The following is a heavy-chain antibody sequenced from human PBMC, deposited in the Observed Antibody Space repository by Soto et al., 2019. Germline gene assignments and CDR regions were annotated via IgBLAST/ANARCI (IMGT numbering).Heavy chain of an antibody. CDR1: GFSISSGYF. CDR3: ARDSSGYYWFDP. V-gene: IGHV4-38-2*02. CDR2: IYHSGTT. Sequence: KSSETLSLTCAVSGFSISSGYFWGWIRQSPGKGPEWLGSIYHSGTTYYNPSVEGRVTISVDTSKNQFSLKMSSVTAADTAVYYCARDSSGYYWFDPWGQGTLVTVS. J-gene: IGHJ5*02. D-gene: IGHD3-22*01.